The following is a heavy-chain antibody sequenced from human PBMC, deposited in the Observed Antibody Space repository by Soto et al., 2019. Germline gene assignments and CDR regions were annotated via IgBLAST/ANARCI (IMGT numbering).Heavy chain of an antibody. CDR3: ARDEVPAIRGFSGYDY. V-gene: IGHV3-33*01. Sequence: QVQLVESGGGVVQPGRSLRLSCTASGFSLRTSGMHWVRQTPGTGLEWVAVIWLDGSETHYADSVKGRFTISRDNSKNTLFLQMNSLRAEDTAVYYCARDEVPAIRGFSGYDYWGQGTLVTVSS. CDR2: IWLDGSET. J-gene: IGHJ4*02. D-gene: IGHD5-12*01. CDR1: GFSLRTSG.